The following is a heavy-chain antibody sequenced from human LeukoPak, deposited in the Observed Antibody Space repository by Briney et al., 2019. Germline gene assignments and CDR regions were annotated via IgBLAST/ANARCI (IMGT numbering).Heavy chain of an antibody. V-gene: IGHV3-23*01. J-gene: IGHJ6*03. D-gene: IGHD3-10*02. Sequence: GGSLRLSCAAAGFAFSDYGMNWVRQAPGKGLERVSGISGSGISTYYADSVKGRFTISRDNAKNSLYLQMNSLRAEDTAVYYCAELGITMIGGVWGKGTTVTI. CDR3: AELGITMIGGV. CDR1: GFAFSDYG. CDR2: ISGSGIST.